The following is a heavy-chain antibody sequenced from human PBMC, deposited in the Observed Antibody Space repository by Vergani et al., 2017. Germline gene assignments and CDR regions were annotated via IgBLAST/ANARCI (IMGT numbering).Heavy chain of an antibody. CDR3: ARDGERHLFDY. V-gene: IGHV3-21*01. CDR2: ISSSSSYI. D-gene: IGHD7-27*01. J-gene: IGHJ4*02. CDR1: GFTFSSYS. Sequence: EVQLVESGGGLVKPGGSLRLSCAASGFTFSSYSMNWVRQAPGKGLEWVSSISSSSSYIYYADSVKGRFTISRDNAKNSLYLQMNSVRAEDTAVYYCARDGERHLFDYWGQGTLVTVSS.